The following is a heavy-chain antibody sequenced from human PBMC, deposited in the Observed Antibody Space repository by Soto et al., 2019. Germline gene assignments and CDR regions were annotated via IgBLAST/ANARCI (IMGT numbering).Heavy chain of an antibody. J-gene: IGHJ4*02. Sequence: SVKVSCKASGFTFTSSAVQWVRQARGQRLEWIGWIVVGSGNTNYAQKFQERVTITRDMSTSTAYMELSSLRSEDTAVYYCAARGHDFWSGYYSFDYWGQGTLVTVS. V-gene: IGHV1-58*01. CDR2: IVVGSGNT. CDR3: AARGHDFWSGYYSFDY. CDR1: GFTFTSSA. D-gene: IGHD3-3*01.